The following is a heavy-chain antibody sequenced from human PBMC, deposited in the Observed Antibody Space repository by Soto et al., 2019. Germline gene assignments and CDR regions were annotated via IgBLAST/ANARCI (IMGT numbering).Heavy chain of an antibody. J-gene: IGHJ4*02. CDR1: GGSISSGGYY. CDR3: ARDNREQLIDY. CDR2: IYYSGST. V-gene: IGHV4-31*03. Sequence: SETLSLTCTVSGGSISSGGYYWSWIRQHPGKGLEWIGYIYYSGSTYYNPSLKSRVTISVDTSKNQFSLKLSSVTAADTAVYYCARDNREQLIDYWGQGTLVTLSS. D-gene: IGHD6-13*01.